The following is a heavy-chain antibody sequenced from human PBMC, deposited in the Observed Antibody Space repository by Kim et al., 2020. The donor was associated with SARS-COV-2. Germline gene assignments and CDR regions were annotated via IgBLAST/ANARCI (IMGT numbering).Heavy chain of an antibody. D-gene: IGHD6-13*01. J-gene: IGHJ4*02. CDR2: GST. CDR3: AVAAAGTDY. Sequence: GSTYYADSVKGRFTISRDNSKNTLYLQMNSLRAEDTAVYYCAVAAAGTDYWGQGTLVTVSS. V-gene: IGHV3-66*01.